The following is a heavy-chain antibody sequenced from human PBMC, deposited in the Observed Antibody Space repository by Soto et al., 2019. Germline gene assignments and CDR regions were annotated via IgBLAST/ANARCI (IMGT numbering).Heavy chain of an antibody. CDR2: TWHDETNK. J-gene: IGHJ4*02. V-gene: IGHV3-30*02. D-gene: IGHD2-2*02. CDR1: GFTFRSYT. CDR3: AKAWSLCSTSCYTAFDY. Sequence: PGGSLRLSCAASGFTFRSYTMHWVRQAPGKGLEWVALTWHDETNKYYADSVKGRITISRDNSRNTLYLQMNSLRAEDTAVYYCAKAWSLCSTSCYTAFDYWGQGTLVTVSS.